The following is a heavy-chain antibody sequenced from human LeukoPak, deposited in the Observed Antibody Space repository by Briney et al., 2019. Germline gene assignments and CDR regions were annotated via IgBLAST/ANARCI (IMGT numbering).Heavy chain of an antibody. D-gene: IGHD2-21*01. CDR2: IFYSGTT. CDR3: ARQIAVVEPTDPNWFDS. J-gene: IGHJ5*01. Sequence: SETLSLTCSVSGDSISTTTFYWGWIRQSPGKGLEWIGSIFYSGTTYYTPSLKSRVTLSLDTSKNQFSLRLTSVTAADTAVYFCARQIAVVEPTDPNWFDSWGQGILVIVSS. V-gene: IGHV4-39*07. CDR1: GDSISTTTFY.